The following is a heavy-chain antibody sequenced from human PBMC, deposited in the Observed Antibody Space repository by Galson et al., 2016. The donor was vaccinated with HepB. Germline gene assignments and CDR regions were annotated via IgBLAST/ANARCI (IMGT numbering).Heavy chain of an antibody. CDR1: GFTFSSYA. CDR3: ARDDDYVWGTYRYTRTVPQYYFDY. CDR2: ISFDGSNN. Sequence: SLRLSCAASGFTFSSYAMHWVRQAPGKGLEWVAVISFDGSNNLYADSVKGRFTISRDNSKNTLYLQMNSLRAEDTAVYYCARDDDYVWGTYRYTRTVPQYYFDYWGQGTLVTVSS. D-gene: IGHD3-16*02. J-gene: IGHJ4*02. V-gene: IGHV3-30-3*01.